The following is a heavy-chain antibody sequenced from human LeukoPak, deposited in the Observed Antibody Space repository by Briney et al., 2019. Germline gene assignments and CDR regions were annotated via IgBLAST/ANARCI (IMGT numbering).Heavy chain of an antibody. Sequence: GGSLRLSCAASGFTFSSYSMNWVRQAPGKGLKWVVVISNDGSNKYYADSVKGRLTISRDNSKNTLYLQMHSLRAEDTAVYYCAKDVYDYGDSATWGLVDYWGQGTLVTVSS. D-gene: IGHD4-17*01. J-gene: IGHJ4*02. CDR3: AKDVYDYGDSATWGLVDY. CDR2: ISNDGSNK. V-gene: IGHV3-30*18. CDR1: GFTFSSYS.